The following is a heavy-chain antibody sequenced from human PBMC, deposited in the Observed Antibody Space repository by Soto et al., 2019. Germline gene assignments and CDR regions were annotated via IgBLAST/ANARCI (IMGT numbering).Heavy chain of an antibody. CDR2: IYYSGST. CDR3: AAGDDSDSGTYYNGWFDS. CDR1: GGSVSSSIYY. V-gene: IGHV4-39*01. D-gene: IGHD3-10*01. Sequence: QLQLQESGPGLVKPSETLSLTCTVSGGSVSSSIYYWGWIRQPPRKGLEWIGSIYYSGSTYYNPSLKSRVTITLATFKNQFSLRLNSVTAADAAMYSCAAGDDSDSGTYYNGWFDSFGQGTLVTVS. J-gene: IGHJ5*01.